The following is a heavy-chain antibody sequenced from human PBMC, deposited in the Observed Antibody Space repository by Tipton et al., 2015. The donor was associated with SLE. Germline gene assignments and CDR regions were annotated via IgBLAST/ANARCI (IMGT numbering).Heavy chain of an antibody. Sequence: GLVKPSETLSLTCTVSGGSISSSSYYWGWIRQPPGKGLEWIGSIYYSGSTYYNPSLKSRVTISVDTSKNQFSLKLSSVTATDTAVYYCARDNYYDSSGYSDYWGQGTLVTVSS. CDR2: IYYSGST. V-gene: IGHV4-39*07. CDR1: GGSISSSSYY. D-gene: IGHD3-22*01. J-gene: IGHJ4*02. CDR3: ARDNYYDSSGYSDY.